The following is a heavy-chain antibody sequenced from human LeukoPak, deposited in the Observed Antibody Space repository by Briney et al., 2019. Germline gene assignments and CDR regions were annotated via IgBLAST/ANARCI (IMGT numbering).Heavy chain of an antibody. J-gene: IGHJ4*02. D-gene: IGHD3-3*01. V-gene: IGHV3-49*04. CDR1: GFTLGDYA. CDR3: TRLGITIFGVVIVPGDYFDY. CDR2: IRSKAYGGTT. Sequence: PGGSLRLSRTASGFTLGDYAMSWVRQAPGKGLEWVGFIRSKAYGGTTEYAASVKGRFTISRDDSKSIAYLQMNSLKTEDTAVYYCTRLGITIFGVVIVPGDYFDYWGQGTLVTVSS.